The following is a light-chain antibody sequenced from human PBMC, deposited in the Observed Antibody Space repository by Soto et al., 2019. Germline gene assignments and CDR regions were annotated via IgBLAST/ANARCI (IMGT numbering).Light chain of an antibody. CDR3: QRCNISQYT. Sequence: EIVVTQSPGTLSLSPGERATLSCRASQSVSRLAWYQQKPGQAPRLLISGASSRATGIPDRFSGSGSGTDFSLTISRLEPEDFALYYCQRCNISQYTFDQGTNLEIK. CDR1: QSVSR. V-gene: IGKV3-20*01. J-gene: IGKJ2*01. CDR2: GAS.